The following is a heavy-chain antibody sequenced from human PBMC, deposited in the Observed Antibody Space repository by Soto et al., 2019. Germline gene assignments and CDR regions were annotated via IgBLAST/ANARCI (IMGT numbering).Heavy chain of an antibody. CDR3: AIDQRIVGSTRGYIDY. CDR2: ISTDGSYK. CDR1: GFTFNMHG. V-gene: IGHV3-30*03. J-gene: IGHJ4*02. Sequence: QVQLVESGRGVVQPGRSLRLSCAASGFTFNMHGMHWVRQAPGKGLEWVAVISTDGSYKYHVDSVKGRFTISRDNSNNTLYLQMNSLKTEDTGIYYCAIDQRIVGSTRGYIDYWGQGTLVAVSS. D-gene: IGHD1-26*01.